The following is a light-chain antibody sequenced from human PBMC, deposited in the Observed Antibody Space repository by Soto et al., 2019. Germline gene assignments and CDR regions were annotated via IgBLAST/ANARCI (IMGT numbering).Light chain of an antibody. J-gene: IGKJ1*01. CDR3: QQRSNRPPTWT. CDR1: QSVSSY. Sequence: MVLTQSPATGYLSTLGIATLSFMASQSVSSYLAWYQQKPAQAPRLLIYDASNRATGITARFSGSGSGADFTLTISSLVPEDLAVYYCQQRSNRPPTWTFGQGTKVDIK. V-gene: IGKV3-11*01. CDR2: DAS.